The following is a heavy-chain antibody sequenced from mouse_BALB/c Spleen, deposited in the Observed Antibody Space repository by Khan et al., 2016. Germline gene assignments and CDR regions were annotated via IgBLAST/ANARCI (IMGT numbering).Heavy chain of an antibody. J-gene: IGHJ3*01. D-gene: IGHD2-1*01. Sequence: EVQLQESGPGLAKPSQSLSLTCSVTGYSITSGYYWNWIRQFPGNKLEWMGYISYDGSNNYNPSLKNRISITRDTSKNQFFLKLNSVTTEDTATYYCAIYGNYEGFAYWGQGTLVTVSA. CDR3: AIYGNYEGFAY. V-gene: IGHV3-6*02. CDR2: ISYDGSN. CDR1: GYSITSGYY.